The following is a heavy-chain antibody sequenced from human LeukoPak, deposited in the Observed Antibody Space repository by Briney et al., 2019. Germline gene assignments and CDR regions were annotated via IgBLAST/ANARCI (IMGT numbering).Heavy chain of an antibody. CDR1: GYTFTSYY. Sequence: ASVQASCKASGYTFTSYYMHWVRQAPGQGLEWMGIINPSGGSTSYAQKFQGRVTMTRDTSTSTVYMELSSLRSEDTAVYYCARTYYGSGSTSTPAYWGQGTLVTVSS. CDR3: ARTYYGSGSTSTPAY. CDR2: INPSGGST. J-gene: IGHJ4*02. D-gene: IGHD3-10*01. V-gene: IGHV1-46*03.